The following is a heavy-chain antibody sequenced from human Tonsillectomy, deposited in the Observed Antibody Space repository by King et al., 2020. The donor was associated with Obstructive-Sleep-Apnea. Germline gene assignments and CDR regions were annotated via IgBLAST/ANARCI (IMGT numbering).Heavy chain of an antibody. CDR2: IWYDGSNK. CDR1: GFTFSSYG. J-gene: IGHJ1*01. CDR3: ARHSRNYDMLTGYYNSEYFQH. D-gene: IGHD3-9*01. V-gene: IGHV3-33*01. Sequence: EQLVQSGGGVVQPGRSLRLSCAASGFTFSSYGMHWVRQAPGKGLEWVAVIWYDGSNKYYADSVKGRFTISRDNSKNTLYLQMNSLRAEDTAVYYCARHSRNYDMLTGYYNSEYFQHWGQGTLVTVSS.